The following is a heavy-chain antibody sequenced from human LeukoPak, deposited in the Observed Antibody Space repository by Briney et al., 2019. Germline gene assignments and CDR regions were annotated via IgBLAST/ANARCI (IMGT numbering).Heavy chain of an antibody. Sequence: PGGSLRLSCEGPGFSFSSYWMTSVRQAPEKGLEWVANIKQDGSEKYYVDSVRGRFTISRDNAKNSLYLQMNSLRAEDTAMYYCARQRYSDYWGQGTLVTVSS. CDR3: ARQRYSDY. CDR1: GFSFSSYW. CDR2: IKQDGSEK. V-gene: IGHV3-7*01. J-gene: IGHJ4*02. D-gene: IGHD1-26*01.